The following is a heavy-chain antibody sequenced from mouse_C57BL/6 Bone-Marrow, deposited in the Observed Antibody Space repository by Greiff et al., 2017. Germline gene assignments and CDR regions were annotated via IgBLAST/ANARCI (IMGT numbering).Heavy chain of an antibody. CDR1: GFSLTSYG. CDR2: IWSGGST. D-gene: IGHD2-2*01. CDR3: ARNYYGYDDYYAMDY. J-gene: IGHJ4*01. Sequence: VKLQESGPGLVQPSQSLSITCTVSGFSLTSYGVHWVRQSPGKGLEWLGVIWSGGSTDYNAAFISRLSISKDNSKSQVFFKMNSLQADDTAIYYCARNYYGYDDYYAMDYWGQGTSVTVSA. V-gene: IGHV2-2*01.